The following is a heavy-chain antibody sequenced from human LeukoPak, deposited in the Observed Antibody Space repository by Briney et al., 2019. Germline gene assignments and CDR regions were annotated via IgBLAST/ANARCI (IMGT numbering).Heavy chain of an antibody. J-gene: IGHJ4*02. V-gene: IGHV3-23*01. CDR3: AKDLVDVY. Sequence: PGGSLRLSCAASGFTFSRFWMHWVRQAPGKGLEWVSAISGSGGSTYYADSVKGRFTISRDNSKNTLYLQMNSLRAEDTAVYYCAKDLVDVYWGQGTLVTVSS. CDR1: GFTFSRFW. CDR2: ISGSGGST.